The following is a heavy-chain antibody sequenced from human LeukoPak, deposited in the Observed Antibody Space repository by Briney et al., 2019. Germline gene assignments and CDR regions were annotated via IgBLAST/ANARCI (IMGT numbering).Heavy chain of an antibody. Sequence: GGSLRLSCAASGFTVSSNYMSWVRQAPGKGLEWVSVIYSGGSTYYADSVKGRFTISRDNSKNTLYLQMNSLRAEDTAVYYCARDLRQRNYYYGMDVWGQGTTVTVSS. D-gene: IGHD5/OR15-5a*01. CDR3: ARDLRQRNYYYGMDV. CDR2: IYSGGST. J-gene: IGHJ6*02. CDR1: GFTVSSNY. V-gene: IGHV3-66*01.